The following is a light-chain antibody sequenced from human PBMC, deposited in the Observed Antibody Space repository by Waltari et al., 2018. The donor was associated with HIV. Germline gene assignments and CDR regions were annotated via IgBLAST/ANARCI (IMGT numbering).Light chain of an antibody. V-gene: IGKV2-28*01. Sequence: DIVMTQSPLSLHVTPGEPASIPCSSSQSLLHSNGYNYLDWYLQQPGQSPQLLIYLGSNRASGVPDRFSGSGSGTDFTLKISRVEAEDVGVYYCMQALQTLGTFGQGTKLEIK. CDR1: QSLLHSNGYNY. CDR3: MQALQTLGT. CDR2: LGS. J-gene: IGKJ2*02.